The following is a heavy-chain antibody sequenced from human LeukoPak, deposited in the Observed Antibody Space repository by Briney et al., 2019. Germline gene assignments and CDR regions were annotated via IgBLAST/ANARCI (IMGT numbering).Heavy chain of an antibody. V-gene: IGHV4-59*01. Sequence: SETLSLTCTVSGGSISSYYWSWIQQPPGKGLEWIGYISYSGSTKYNPSLNSRVTMSVDTSKNQFSLNLSSVTAADTAVYYCARGGYNIWEYYFDYWGQGILVTVSS. D-gene: IGHD5-24*01. CDR2: ISYSGST. J-gene: IGHJ4*02. CDR3: ARGGYNIWEYYFDY. CDR1: GGSISSYY.